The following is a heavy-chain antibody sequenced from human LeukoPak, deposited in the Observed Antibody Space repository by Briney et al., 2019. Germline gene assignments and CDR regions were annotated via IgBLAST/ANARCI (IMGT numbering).Heavy chain of an antibody. CDR3: AREVLLYCSTTNCPPDY. Sequence: SGGSLRLSCAASGFTFSSYNMNWVRQAPGKGLEWVSSISSGSHSIYYADSLKGRFTISRDNAKYSLYLQMNSLRAEDTAVYYCAREVLLYCSTTNCPPDYWGRGTLVTVSS. CDR2: ISSGSHSI. D-gene: IGHD2-2*01. V-gene: IGHV3-21*01. CDR1: GFTFSSYN. J-gene: IGHJ4*02.